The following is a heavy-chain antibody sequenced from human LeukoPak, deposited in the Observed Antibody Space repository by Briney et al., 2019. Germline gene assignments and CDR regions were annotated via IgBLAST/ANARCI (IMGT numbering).Heavy chain of an antibody. J-gene: IGHJ4*02. V-gene: IGHV3-7*01. CDR2: IKQDGSEK. CDR3: ARSRRARTHYFDY. CDR1: GFTFSSYW. Sequence: PGGSLRLSCAASGFTFSSYWMSWVRQAPGKGLEWVANIKQDGSEKYYVDSVKGRFTISRDNAKNSLYLQMNSLRAEDTAVYYCARSRRARTHYFDYWGQGTLVTVSS.